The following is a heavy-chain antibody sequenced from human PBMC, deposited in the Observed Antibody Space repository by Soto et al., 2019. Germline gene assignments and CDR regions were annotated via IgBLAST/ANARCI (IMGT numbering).Heavy chain of an antibody. CDR2: IYYSGST. V-gene: IGHV4-39*01. J-gene: IGHJ6*02. CDR1: RVSIILSSYY. Sequence: LSLTCTVSRVSIILSSYYCGWIRQPPGKGLEWIGSIYYSGSTYYNPSLKSRVTISVDTSKNQFSLKLSSVTAADTAVYYCARKACGIVGVGYYGMDVWGQGTRVT. CDR3: ARKACGIVGVGYYGMDV. D-gene: IGHD3-22*01.